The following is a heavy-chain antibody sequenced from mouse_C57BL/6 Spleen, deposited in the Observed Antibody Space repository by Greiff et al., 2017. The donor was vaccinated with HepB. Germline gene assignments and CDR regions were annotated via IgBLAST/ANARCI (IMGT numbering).Heavy chain of an antibody. V-gene: IGHV7-3*01. CDR3: ARSATVVRAMDY. CDR2: IRNKANGYTT. Sequence: DVHLVESGGGLVQPGGSLRLSCAASGFTFTDYYMSWVRQPPGKALEWLGFIRNKANGYTTEYSASVKGRFTISRDNSQSILYLQMNALRAEDSATYDCARSATVVRAMDYWGQGTSVTVSS. J-gene: IGHJ4*01. CDR1: GFTFTDYY. D-gene: IGHD1-1*01.